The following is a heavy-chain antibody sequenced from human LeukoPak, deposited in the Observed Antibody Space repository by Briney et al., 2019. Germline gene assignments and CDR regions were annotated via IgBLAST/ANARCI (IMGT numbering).Heavy chain of an antibody. D-gene: IGHD3-22*01. CDR1: GGSISSSSYY. Sequence: SETLSLTCTVSGGSISSSSYYWGWIRQPPGKGLEWFGSIYYSGSTYYNPSLKSRVTISVDTSKNQFSLKLSSVTAADTAVYYCARQDQNYYDSSGYYFDYWGQGTLVTVSS. V-gene: IGHV4-39*07. CDR3: ARQDQNYYDSSGYYFDY. CDR2: IYYSGST. J-gene: IGHJ4*02.